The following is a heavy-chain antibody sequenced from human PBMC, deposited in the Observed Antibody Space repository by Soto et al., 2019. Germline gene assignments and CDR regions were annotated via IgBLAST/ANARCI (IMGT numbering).Heavy chain of an antibody. CDR1: GYSFTSYW. Sequence: PGESLKISCKGSGYSFTSYWIGWVRQMPGKGLEWMGIIYPGDSDTRYSPSFQGQVTISADKSISTAYLQWSSLKASDTAMYYCARAAALKGDYYYYGMDVWGQGTTVTVSS. CDR3: ARAAALKGDYYYYGMDV. J-gene: IGHJ6*02. D-gene: IGHD6-13*01. CDR2: IYPGDSDT. V-gene: IGHV5-51*01.